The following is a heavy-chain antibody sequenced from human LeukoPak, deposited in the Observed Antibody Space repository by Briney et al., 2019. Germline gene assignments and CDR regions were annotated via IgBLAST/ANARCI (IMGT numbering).Heavy chain of an antibody. V-gene: IGHV3-23*01. Sequence: GGSLRLSCAASGFTFSSYAMSWVRQAPGKGLEWVSAISGSGGSTYYADSVKGRFTISRDNSKNTLYLKMHSLRDEDTAVYYCAKASHYYDRGDYWGQGTLVTVSS. D-gene: IGHD3-22*01. CDR1: GFTFSSYA. CDR2: ISGSGGST. CDR3: AKASHYYDRGDY. J-gene: IGHJ4*02.